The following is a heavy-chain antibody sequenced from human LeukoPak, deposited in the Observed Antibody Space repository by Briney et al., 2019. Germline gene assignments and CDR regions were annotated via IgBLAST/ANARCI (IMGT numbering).Heavy chain of an antibody. D-gene: IGHD2-2*01. J-gene: IGHJ4*02. CDR2: MSYSGSA. CDR3: ARVARAATEYLDC. Sequence: SETLSLTCTGSGGSISSSTYYWGWLRQAPGKGREWIGSMSYSGSAYYNPSLRSRVTISVDTSKHQFSLKLSSVTAADTAVYYCARVARAATEYLDCWGQGTLVTVSS. CDR1: GGSISSSTYY. V-gene: IGHV4-39*01.